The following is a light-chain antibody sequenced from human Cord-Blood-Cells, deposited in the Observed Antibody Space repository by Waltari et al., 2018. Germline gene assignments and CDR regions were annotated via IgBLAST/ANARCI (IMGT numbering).Light chain of an antibody. CDR3: CSYAGSSWV. V-gene: IGLV2-11*01. J-gene: IGLJ3*02. Sequence: QSALTQPRSVSGSPGQSVTISCTGTSSDVGGYNYVSWYQQPPGKPPKLMIYDVSKRPSGVPDRFSGSKSGNTASLTISGLQAEDEADYYCCSYAGSSWVFGGGTKLTVL. CDR1: SSDVGGYNY. CDR2: DVS.